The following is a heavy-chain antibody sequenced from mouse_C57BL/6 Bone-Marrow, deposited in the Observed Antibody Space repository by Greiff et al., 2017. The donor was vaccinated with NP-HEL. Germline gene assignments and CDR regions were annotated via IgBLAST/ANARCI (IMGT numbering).Heavy chain of an antibody. J-gene: IGHJ2*01. D-gene: IGHD1-1*01. Sequence: QVQLQQPGAELVMPGASVKLSCKASGYTFPSYWMHWVKQRPGQGLAWIGEIDPSDSYTNYNQKFKGKSTLTVYKSSSTAYMHLISLTSEDAAVYYCASGNYEKGFDYWGQGTTLTVSS. V-gene: IGHV1-69*01. CDR2: IDPSDSYT. CDR3: ASGNYEKGFDY. CDR1: GYTFPSYW.